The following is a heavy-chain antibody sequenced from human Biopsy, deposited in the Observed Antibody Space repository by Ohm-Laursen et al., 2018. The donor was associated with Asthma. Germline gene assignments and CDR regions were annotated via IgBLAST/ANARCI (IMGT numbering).Heavy chain of an antibody. CDR3: VRHQYSSSWSTFDY. CDR1: GGSTTSSSYY. V-gene: IGHV4-39*01. CDR2: MYHSGSP. J-gene: IGHJ4*02. D-gene: IGHD5-12*01. Sequence: SETLSLTWTVSGGSTTSSSYYWGWIRQPPGKGMEWIGSMYHSGSPYYHPSPKSRATISVDTSKNQLSLKMSSVTAADTAVYFCVRHQYSSSWSTFDYWGQGALVTVSS.